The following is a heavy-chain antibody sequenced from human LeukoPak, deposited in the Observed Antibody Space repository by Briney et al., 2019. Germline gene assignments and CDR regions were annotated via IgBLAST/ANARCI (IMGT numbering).Heavy chain of an antibody. CDR2: IKEDGGET. D-gene: IGHD4/OR15-4a*01. CDR1: GFVFSNYW. V-gene: IGHV3-7*01. J-gene: IGHJ4*02. CDR3: ARRKEVQTTFDY. Sequence: PGGSLRLSCVASGFVFSNYWMGWVRQAPGKGLEWVANIKEDGGETYYVDSVKGRLTISRDNAKNSLDLQMNSLRDEDTAVYYCARRKEVQTTFDYWGQGTLVTVSS.